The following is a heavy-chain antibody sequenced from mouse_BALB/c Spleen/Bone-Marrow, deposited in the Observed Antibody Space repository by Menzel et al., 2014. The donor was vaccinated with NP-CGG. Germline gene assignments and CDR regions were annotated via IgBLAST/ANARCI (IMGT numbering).Heavy chain of an antibody. CDR2: IIPGSGYT. CDR3: AREDSSVVLFDY. Sequence: VQLVESGSELDSPGAPVKLSCRASGYTFTGYTMQWVKQRPGQGLEWIGYIIPGSGYTYYNQKFKDKSTLTSDKSSKTVYMQLSRLTTEDSAVYYCAREDSSVVLFDYWGQGTPLPVSS. CDR1: GYTFTGYT. V-gene: IGHV1S26*01. D-gene: IGHD3-3*01. J-gene: IGHJ2*01.